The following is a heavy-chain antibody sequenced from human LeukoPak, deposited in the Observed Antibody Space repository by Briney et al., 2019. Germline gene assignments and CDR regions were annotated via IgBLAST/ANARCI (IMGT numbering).Heavy chain of an antibody. V-gene: IGHV1-24*01. CDR3: ATFIIGRLLHPFDY. D-gene: IGHD2-21*02. J-gene: IGHJ4*02. CDR1: GYTFTGYY. CDR2: FDPEDGET. Sequence: ASVKVSCKASGYTFTGYYMHWVRQAPGKGLEWMGGFDPEDGETIYAQKFQGRVTMTEDTSTDTAYMELSSLRSEDTAVYYCATFIIGRLLHPFDYWGQGTLVTVSS.